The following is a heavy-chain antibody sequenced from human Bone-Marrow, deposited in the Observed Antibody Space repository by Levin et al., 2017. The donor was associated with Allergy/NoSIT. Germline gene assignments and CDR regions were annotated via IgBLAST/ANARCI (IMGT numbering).Heavy chain of an antibody. D-gene: IGHD1-26*01. CDR1: GFTFSSYW. CDR2: INSDGSST. J-gene: IGHJ4*02. CDR3: ARDQGIVGATKVDGRFDY. V-gene: IGHV3-74*01. Sequence: GGSLRLSCAASGFTFSSYWMHWVRQAPGKGLVRVSRINSDGSSTSYADSVKGRFTISRDNAKNTLYLQMNSLRAEDTAVYYCARDQGIVGATKVDGRFDYWGQGTLVTVSS.